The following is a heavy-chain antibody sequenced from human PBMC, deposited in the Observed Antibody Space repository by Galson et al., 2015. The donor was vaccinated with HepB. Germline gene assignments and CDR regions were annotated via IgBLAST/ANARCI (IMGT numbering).Heavy chain of an antibody. Sequence: SLRLSCAASGFTFSSYWMSWVRQAPGKGLEWVANIKQDGSEKYYVDSVKGRFTISRDNAKNSLYLQMNSLRAEDTAVYYCARDLTAMETTEYYFDYWGQGTLVTVSS. D-gene: IGHD5-18*01. CDR2: IKQDGSEK. J-gene: IGHJ4*02. CDR3: ARDLTAMETTEYYFDY. V-gene: IGHV3-7*03. CDR1: GFTFSSYW.